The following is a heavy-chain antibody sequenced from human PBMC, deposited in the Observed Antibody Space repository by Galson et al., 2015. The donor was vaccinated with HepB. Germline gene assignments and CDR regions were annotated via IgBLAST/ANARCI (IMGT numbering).Heavy chain of an antibody. J-gene: IGHJ4*02. CDR1: GYPFTSYD. D-gene: IGHD6-19*01. V-gene: IGHV1-46*01. CDR2: INLSGDFT. CDR3: ARGLYSSAWSLDS. Sequence: SVKVSCKASGYPFTSYDIHWVRQPPGHGLEWMGVINLSGDFTTYTQTFQGRVTMTTDRSTTTVYMELSSLRSEDTALCFCARGLYSSAWSLDSWGQGTLVTVSS.